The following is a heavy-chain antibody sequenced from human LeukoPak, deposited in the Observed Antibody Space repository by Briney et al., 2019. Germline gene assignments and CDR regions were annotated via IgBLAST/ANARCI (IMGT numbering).Heavy chain of an antibody. CDR3: ARVGSLGAKGTYYYYYYMYV. CDR1: GFTFSSYW. V-gene: IGHV3-74*01. D-gene: IGHD1-26*01. CDR2: INSDGSST. J-gene: IGHJ6*03. Sequence: HPGGTLRLSCAASGFTFSSYWMHWVRQAPGKGLVWVSRINSDGSSTSYADSVKGRFTISRDNAKNTLYLQMNSLRAEDTSVYYCARVGSLGAKGTYYYYYYMYVWDKGTTVTVSS.